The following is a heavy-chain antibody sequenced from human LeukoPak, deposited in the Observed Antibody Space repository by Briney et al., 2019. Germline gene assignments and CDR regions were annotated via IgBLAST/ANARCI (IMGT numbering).Heavy chain of an antibody. CDR3: QGGHWGLQS. J-gene: IGHJ5*02. D-gene: IGHD7-27*01. CDR2: IHHSGNS. V-gene: IGHV4-59*01. Sequence: PETLSLTCTVSGASLTDYYWSWIRQSPGKGLEWIRYIHHSGNSDYNPSPMSRCTTYLDTSKNTFYKNLISVTAADTAVYSCQGGHWGLQSWSQGTLVTVSS. CDR1: GASLTDYY.